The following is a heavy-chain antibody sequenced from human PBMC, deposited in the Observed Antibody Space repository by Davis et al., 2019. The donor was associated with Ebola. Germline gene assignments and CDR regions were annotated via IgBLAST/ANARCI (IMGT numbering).Heavy chain of an antibody. V-gene: IGHV1-24*01. Sequence: AASVKVSCKVSGYTLTELSMHWVRQAPGKGLEWMGGFDPEDGETIYAQKFQGRVTMTEDTSTDTAYMELSSLRSEDTAVYYCATGGGLRYFDWLDYWGQGTLVTVSS. D-gene: IGHD3-9*01. J-gene: IGHJ4*02. CDR2: FDPEDGET. CDR3: ATGGGLRYFDWLDY. CDR1: GYTLTELS.